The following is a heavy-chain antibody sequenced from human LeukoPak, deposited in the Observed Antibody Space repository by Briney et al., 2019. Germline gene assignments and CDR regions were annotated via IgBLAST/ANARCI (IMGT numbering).Heavy chain of an antibody. CDR1: GFTFSSYS. D-gene: IGHD3-10*01. CDR2: ISSSSSYI. CDR3: ARVKGRYYGSGSYSRDY. Sequence: GRSLRLSCAASGFTFSSYSMNWVRQAPGKGLEWVSSISSSSSYIYYADSVKGRFTISRDNAKNSLYLQMNSLRAEDTAVYYCARVKGRYYGSGSYSRDYWGQGTLVTVSS. J-gene: IGHJ4*02. V-gene: IGHV3-21*01.